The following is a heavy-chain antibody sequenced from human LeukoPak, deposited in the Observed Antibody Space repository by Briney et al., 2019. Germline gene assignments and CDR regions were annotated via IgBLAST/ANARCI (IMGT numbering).Heavy chain of an antibody. V-gene: IGHV4-61*01. CDR2: IYYSGST. CDR1: GGSVSSGSYY. D-gene: IGHD2-2*01. J-gene: IGHJ5*02. Sequence: SETLSLTCTVSGGSVSSGSYYWSWIRQPPGKGLEWIGYIYYSGSTNYNPSLKGRVTISVDTSKNQFSLKLSSVTAADTAVYYCARSRGSQLLWGGGWFDPWGQGTLVTVSS. CDR3: ARSRGSQLLWGGGWFDP.